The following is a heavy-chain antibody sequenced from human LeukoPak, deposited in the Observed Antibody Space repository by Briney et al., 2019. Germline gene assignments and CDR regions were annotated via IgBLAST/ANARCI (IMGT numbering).Heavy chain of an antibody. Sequence: PGGSLRLSCAASGFTFTSYAMSWVRQAPGKGLEWTSVISGSGGRTLYADSVRGRFTISRDNSKNTLFLHMNSLRAEDTAMYYCAKDHSHYGDLGYFDYWGQGTLVTVSS. J-gene: IGHJ4*02. CDR1: GFTFTSYA. V-gene: IGHV3-23*01. CDR3: AKDHSHYGDLGYFDY. CDR2: ISGSGGRT. D-gene: IGHD4-17*01.